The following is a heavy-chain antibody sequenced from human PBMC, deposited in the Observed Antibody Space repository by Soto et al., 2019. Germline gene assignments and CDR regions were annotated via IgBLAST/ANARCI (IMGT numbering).Heavy chain of an antibody. D-gene: IGHD3-22*01. V-gene: IGHV3-30-3*01. Sequence: PGGSLRLSCAASGFTFSSYAMHWVRQAPGKGLEWVAVISYDGSNKYYADSVKGRFTISRDNSKNTLYLQMNSLRAEDTAVYYCARVMGYYDSSGQAPYYYYGMDVWGQGTTVTVSS. J-gene: IGHJ6*02. CDR2: ISYDGSNK. CDR3: ARVMGYYDSSGQAPYYYYGMDV. CDR1: GFTFSSYA.